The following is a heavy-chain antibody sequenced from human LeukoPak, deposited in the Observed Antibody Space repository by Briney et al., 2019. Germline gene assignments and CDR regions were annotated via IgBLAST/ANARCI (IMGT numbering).Heavy chain of an antibody. CDR3: ARGWWDHPQGAFDI. J-gene: IGHJ3*02. CDR1: GFTFSSYE. D-gene: IGHD1-26*01. Sequence: PGGSLRLSCAASGFTFSSYEMNWVRQAPGKGLEWVSYISSSGSTIYYADSVKGRFTISRDNAKNSLYLQMNSLRAEDTAVYYCARGWWDHPQGAFDIWGQGTMATVSS. CDR2: ISSSGSTI. V-gene: IGHV3-48*03.